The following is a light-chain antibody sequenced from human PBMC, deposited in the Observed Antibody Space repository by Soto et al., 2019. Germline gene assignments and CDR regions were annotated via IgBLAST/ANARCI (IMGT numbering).Light chain of an antibody. CDR3: QYWHDYCWT. J-gene: IGKJ1*01. CDR2: NTS. CDR1: QIINSW. V-gene: IGKV1-5*03. Sequence: DIPLTQSPSTLSTSVGDRVTISCRASQIINSWLAWYQQKPGKAPKLLIYNTSNLESGVPPRFGGSGSGTEFTLTISSLQPDDSATYYGQYWHDYCWTFGQGTKVEIK.